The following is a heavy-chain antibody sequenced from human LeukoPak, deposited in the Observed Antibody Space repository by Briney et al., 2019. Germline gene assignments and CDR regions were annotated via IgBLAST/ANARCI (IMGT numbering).Heavy chain of an antibody. CDR1: GGSFSGYY. Sequence: SETLSLTCAVYGGSFSGYYWSWIRQPPGKGLEWIGEINHNGSTNYNPSLKSRVTISVDTSKNQFSLKLSSVTAADTAVYYCARVCSGGSCYPPRHTPRQHWFDPWGQGTLVTVSS. D-gene: IGHD2-15*01. CDR2: INHNGST. J-gene: IGHJ5*02. CDR3: ARVCSGGSCYPPRHTPRQHWFDP. V-gene: IGHV4-34*01.